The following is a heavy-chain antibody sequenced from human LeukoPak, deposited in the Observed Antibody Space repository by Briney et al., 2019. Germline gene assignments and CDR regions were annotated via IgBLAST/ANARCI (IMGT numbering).Heavy chain of an antibody. CDR1: GGSIGSGGYY. D-gene: IGHD5-18*01. Sequence: SETLSLTCTVSGGSIGSGGYYWSWIRQHPGKGLEWIGYIYYSGSTYYNPSLKSRVTISVDTSKNQFSLKLSSVTAADTAVYYCARGSGYSYGYYFDYWGQGTLVTVSS. CDR3: ARGSGYSYGYYFDY. CDR2: IYYSGST. V-gene: IGHV4-31*03. J-gene: IGHJ4*02.